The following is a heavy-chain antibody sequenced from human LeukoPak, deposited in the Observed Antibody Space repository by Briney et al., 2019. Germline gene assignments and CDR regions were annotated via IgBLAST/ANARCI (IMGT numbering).Heavy chain of an antibody. CDR3: ARDCRSYGSGSYPLGY. CDR2: ISYDGSNK. V-gene: IGHV3-30-3*01. Sequence: GGSLRLSCAASGFTFSSYAMHWVRQAPGKGLEWVAVISYDGSNKYYADSVKGRFTISRDNSKNTLYLQMNSLRAEDTAVYYCARDCRSYGSGSYPLGYWGQGTLVTVSS. CDR1: GFTFSSYA. D-gene: IGHD3-10*01. J-gene: IGHJ4*02.